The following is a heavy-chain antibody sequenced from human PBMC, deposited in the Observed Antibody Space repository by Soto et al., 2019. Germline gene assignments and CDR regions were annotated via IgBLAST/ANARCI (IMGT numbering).Heavy chain of an antibody. CDR2: IYPGDSDT. J-gene: IGHJ4*02. CDR3: ARMSHYFDMSGRKKVFDY. D-gene: IGHD3-22*01. Sequence: GESLKISCKGSGYGFGNYWIGWVRQMPGKGLEWMGIIYPGDSDTRYRPSVQGQVAISVDKSASTAYLQWNSVKAADTAIYFCARMSHYFDMSGRKKVFDYWGQGTLVTVSS. V-gene: IGHV5-51*01. CDR1: GYGFGNYW.